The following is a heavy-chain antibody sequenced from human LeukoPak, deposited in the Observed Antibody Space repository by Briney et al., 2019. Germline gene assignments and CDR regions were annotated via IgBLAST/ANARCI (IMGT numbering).Heavy chain of an antibody. D-gene: IGHD3-10*01. CDR2: INPSGGST. Sequence: GASVKVSCKASGYTFTSYYMHWVRQAPGQGLEWMGIINPSGGSTSYAQKFQGRVTMTRNTSISTAYMELSSLRSEDTAVYYCARGSKVRAVRAYYYYMDVWGKGTTVTVSS. CDR1: GYTFTSYY. CDR3: ARGSKVRAVRAYYYYMDV. J-gene: IGHJ6*03. V-gene: IGHV1-46*01.